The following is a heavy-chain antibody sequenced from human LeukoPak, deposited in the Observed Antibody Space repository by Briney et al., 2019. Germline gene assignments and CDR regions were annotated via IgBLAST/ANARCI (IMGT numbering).Heavy chain of an antibody. CDR3: TRDLEY. CDR1: GFTVSSNY. V-gene: IGHV3-48*01. CDR2: ISSGGSVM. J-gene: IGHJ4*02. Sequence: PGGSLRLSCAASGFTVSSNYMSWVRQAPGKGPEWISYISSGGSVMHYADSVKGRFTISRDNVENSLYLQMNSLRVEDTAVYYCTRDLEYLGQGVLVTVSS.